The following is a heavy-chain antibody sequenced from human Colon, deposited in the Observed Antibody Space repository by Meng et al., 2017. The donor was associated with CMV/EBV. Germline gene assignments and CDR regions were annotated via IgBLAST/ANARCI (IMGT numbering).Heavy chain of an antibody. Sequence: GGSLRLSCTTSGFAFDTFGMNWVRQAPGKGLEWVASISYGGTYIYYSDSVQGRFSISRDNPKNSMFLQMNSLRPEDTAIYYCARQTSPSSYDHWGQGTLVTVSS. V-gene: IGHV3-21*01. CDR1: GFAFDTFG. CDR2: ISYGGTYI. J-gene: IGHJ5*02. CDR3: ARQTSPSSYDH. D-gene: IGHD2-2*01.